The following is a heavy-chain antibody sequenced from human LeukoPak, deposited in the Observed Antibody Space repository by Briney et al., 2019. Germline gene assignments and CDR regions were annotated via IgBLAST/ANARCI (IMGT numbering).Heavy chain of an antibody. CDR1: EFTFGDYY. V-gene: IGHV3-11*01. CDR3: ARQRFGQYFDY. CDR2: ISGDSDTI. Sequence: PGGSLRLSCAASEFTFGDYYMSWIRQAPGKGLECFSYISGDSDTIYYADSVKGRFTISRDNAKKSLYLQMNSLRAEDTAVYYCARQRFGQYFDYWGQGTLVTVSS. J-gene: IGHJ4*02. D-gene: IGHD3-10*01.